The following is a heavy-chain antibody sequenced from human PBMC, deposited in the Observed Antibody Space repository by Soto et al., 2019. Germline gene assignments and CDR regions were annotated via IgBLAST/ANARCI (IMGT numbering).Heavy chain of an antibody. V-gene: IGHV4-31*03. J-gene: IGHJ4*02. CDR3: ARKQAGYFYGIDY. CDR1: GGSITSGGYY. CDR2: IYGSGST. Sequence: SETLSLTCTVSGGSITSGGYYWSWIRQHPGKGLEWLGYIYGSGSTFYSPSLKSRITLSVDTSKSQFSLKLSSVTVADTAVYFCARKQAGYFYGIDYWGQGTLATVSS. D-gene: IGHD3-10*01.